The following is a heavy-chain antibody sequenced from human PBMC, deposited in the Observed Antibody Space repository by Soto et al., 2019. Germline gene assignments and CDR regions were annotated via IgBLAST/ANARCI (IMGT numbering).Heavy chain of an antibody. CDR2: IIPILGIA. V-gene: IGHV1-69*02. CDR3: ARSFKTLQTIPSIAAAPGSWFDP. D-gene: IGHD6-13*01. J-gene: IGHJ5*02. Sequence: SVKVSCKASGGTFSSYTISWVRQAPGQGLEWMGRIIPILGIANYAQKFQGRVTITADKSTSTAYMELSSLRSEDTAVYYCARSFKTLQTIPSIAAAPGSWFDPWGQGTLVTVSS. CDR1: GGTFSSYT.